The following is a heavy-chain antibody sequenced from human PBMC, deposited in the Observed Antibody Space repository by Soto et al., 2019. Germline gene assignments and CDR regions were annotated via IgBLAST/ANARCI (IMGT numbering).Heavy chain of an antibody. V-gene: IGHV3-74*01. J-gene: IGHJ4*02. CDR2: INSDGSST. Sequence: EVQLLESGGGLVQPGGSLRLSCEASGFTFSTFWMHWVRQAPGKGLVWVSRINSDGSSTNYAESVKGRVTISRDNAKNTLYLQLNSLRPEDTAVYYCARDVEYWGQGTLVTVSS. CDR1: GFTFSTFW. CDR3: ARDVEY.